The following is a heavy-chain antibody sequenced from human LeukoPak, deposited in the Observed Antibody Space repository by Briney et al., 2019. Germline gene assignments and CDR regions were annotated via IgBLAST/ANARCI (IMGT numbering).Heavy chain of an antibody. V-gene: IGHV3-48*01. CDR2: ISSSSSTI. Sequence: GGSLRLSCAASGFTFSSYSMNWVRQAPGKGLEWVSYISSSSSTIYYADSVKGRFTISRDNAKNSLYLQMNGLRVEDAAVYYCAREYYGSGPSDYWGQGTLVTVSS. CDR3: AREYYGSGPSDY. J-gene: IGHJ4*02. CDR1: GFTFSSYS. D-gene: IGHD3-10*01.